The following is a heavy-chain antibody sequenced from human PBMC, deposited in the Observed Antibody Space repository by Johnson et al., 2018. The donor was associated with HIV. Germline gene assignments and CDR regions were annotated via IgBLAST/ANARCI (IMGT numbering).Heavy chain of an antibody. Sequence: VYLVESGGGLVQPGRSLRLSCAASGFTFDDSAMHWVRQAPGKGLEWVSGINWNGGSTGYADSVKGRFTISRDNAKNSLYLQMNSLRAEDTALYYCARATYYYDSSGYLGDAFDIWGQVTMVTVSS. CDR3: ARATYYYDSSGYLGDAFDI. D-gene: IGHD3-22*01. CDR2: INWNGGST. V-gene: IGHV3-9*01. CDR1: GFTFDDSA. J-gene: IGHJ3*02.